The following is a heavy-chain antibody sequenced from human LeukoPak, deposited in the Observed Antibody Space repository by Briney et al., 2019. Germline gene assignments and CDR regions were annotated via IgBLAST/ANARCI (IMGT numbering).Heavy chain of an antibody. CDR1: GFTFSSYA. CDR2: ISGSGGST. Sequence: GGSLRLSCAASGFTFSSYAMSWVRQAPGKGLEWVSAISGSGGSTYYADSVKGRFAISRDNSKNTLYLQMNSLRAEDTAVYYCAKVMTRTMVRGVPPSDYWGQGTLVTVSS. D-gene: IGHD3-10*01. CDR3: AKVMTRTMVRGVPPSDY. J-gene: IGHJ4*02. V-gene: IGHV3-23*01.